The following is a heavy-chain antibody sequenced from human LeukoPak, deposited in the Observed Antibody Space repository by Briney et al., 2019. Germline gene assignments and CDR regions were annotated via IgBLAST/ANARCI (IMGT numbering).Heavy chain of an antibody. Sequence: PGESLRLSCIASGFTFGDYAMSWIRQAPGKGLEWVGFIRSKAYGETADYAASVKGRFTISRDDSKAIAYLQMNSLKTEDTAVYHCTRDRGAYNLYDYWGQGTLVTVSS. CDR1: GFTFGDYA. J-gene: IGHJ4*02. D-gene: IGHD1-1*01. CDR3: TRDRGAYNLYDY. CDR2: IRSKAYGETA. V-gene: IGHV3-49*03.